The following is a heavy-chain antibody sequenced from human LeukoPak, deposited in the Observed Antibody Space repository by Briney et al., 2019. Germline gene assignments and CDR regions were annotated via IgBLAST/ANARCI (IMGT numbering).Heavy chain of an antibody. CDR1: GFAVSSNS. CDR3: ARVRKYSGYYSWYFDL. V-gene: IGHV3-13*01. CDR2: IGTAGDT. Sequence: GGSLRLSCTVSGFAVSSNSMSWVRQAPGKGLEWVSAIGTAGDTYYPGSVKGRFTISRENAKNSLYLQMNSLRAGDTAVYYCARVRKYSGYYSWYFDLWGRGTLVTVSS. J-gene: IGHJ2*01. D-gene: IGHD5-12*01.